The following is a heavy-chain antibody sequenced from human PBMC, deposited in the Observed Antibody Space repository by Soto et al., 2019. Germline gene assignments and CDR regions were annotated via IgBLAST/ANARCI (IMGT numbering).Heavy chain of an antibody. CDR2: INAGNGNT. CDR3: ARDSSGWYFFDD. J-gene: IGHJ4*02. Sequence: RXSVKVSCKASGYTFTSYARNLVRQAPGQRLEWMGWINAGNGNTKYSQKFQGRVTITRDTSASTAYMELSSLRSEDTAVYYCARDSSGWYFFDDWGQGTLVTVSS. V-gene: IGHV1-3*01. D-gene: IGHD6-19*01. CDR1: GYTFTSYA.